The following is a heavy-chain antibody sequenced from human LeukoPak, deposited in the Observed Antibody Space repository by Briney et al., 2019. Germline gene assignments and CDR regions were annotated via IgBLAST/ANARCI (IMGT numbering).Heavy chain of an antibody. J-gene: IGHJ5*02. CDR1: GFTFSSYG. Sequence: GGSLRLSCAASGFTFSSYGMHWVRQAPGKGLEWVAFMRYDGSNKYYADSVKGRFTISRDNSKNTLYLQMNSLRAEDTAVYYCAKDVISWSYSNWFDPWGQGTLVTVSS. D-gene: IGHD1-26*01. CDR3: AKDVISWSYSNWFDP. CDR2: MRYDGSNK. V-gene: IGHV3-30*02.